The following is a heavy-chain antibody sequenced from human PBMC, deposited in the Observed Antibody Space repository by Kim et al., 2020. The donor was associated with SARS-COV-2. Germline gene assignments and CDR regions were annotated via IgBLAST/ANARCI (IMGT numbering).Heavy chain of an antibody. J-gene: IGHJ6*02. Sequence: GGSLRLSCAASGFTFSSYWMSWVRQAPGKGLEWVANIKQDGSEKYYVDSVKGRFTISRDNAKNSLYLQMNSLRAEDTAVYYCARERTYYYGSGSYYNLHYGMDVWGQGTTVTVSS. CDR1: GFTFSSYW. V-gene: IGHV3-7*01. D-gene: IGHD3-10*01. CDR3: ARERTYYYGSGSYYNLHYGMDV. CDR2: IKQDGSEK.